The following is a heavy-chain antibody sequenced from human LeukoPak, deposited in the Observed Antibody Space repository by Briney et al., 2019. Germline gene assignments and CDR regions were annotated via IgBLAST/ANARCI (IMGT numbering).Heavy chain of an antibody. CDR2: IYYSGST. V-gene: IGHV4-39*07. CDR1: AGSLSSSSYY. J-gene: IGHJ6*03. D-gene: IGHD6-25*01. Sequence: SETLSLTCTVSAGSLSSSSYYWDWLRQPPGRGLEGIGSIYYSGSTYYNPSLKSRVTISVDTSKNQFSLKLSSVTAADTAVYYCARVKAHQRPLYYYYYYMDVWGKGTTVTVSS. CDR3: ARVKAHQRPLYYYYYYMDV.